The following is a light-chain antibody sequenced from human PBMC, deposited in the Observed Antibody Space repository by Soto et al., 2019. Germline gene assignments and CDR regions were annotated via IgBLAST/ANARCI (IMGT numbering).Light chain of an antibody. V-gene: IGKV1-8*01. CDR3: QQYYSYLVT. CDR2: AAS. Sequence: AIRMTQSPSSLSASTGDRVTITCRASQGISSYLAWYQQKPGKAPKLLIYAASTLQSGVPSRFSGSGSGTDFTLTLSCLQSEDFATYYCQQYYSYLVTFGQGTKVEIK. J-gene: IGKJ1*01. CDR1: QGISSY.